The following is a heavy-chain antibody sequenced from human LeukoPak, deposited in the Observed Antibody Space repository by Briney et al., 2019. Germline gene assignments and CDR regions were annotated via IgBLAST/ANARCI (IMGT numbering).Heavy chain of an antibody. CDR3: ARGGCGGDCYSGY. V-gene: IGHV1-2*02. J-gene: IGHJ4*02. Sequence: GASVTVSCMASGYTFTVYYMHWVRQAPGQGLEWLGWINPNSGGTNYAQKFQGRVTMTRDTSISTAYMELSRLRSDDTAVYYCARGGCGGDCYSGYWGQGTLVTVSS. D-gene: IGHD2-21*02. CDR1: GYTFTVYY. CDR2: INPNSGGT.